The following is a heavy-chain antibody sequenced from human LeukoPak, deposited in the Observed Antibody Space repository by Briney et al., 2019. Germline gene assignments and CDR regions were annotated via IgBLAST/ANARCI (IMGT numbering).Heavy chain of an antibody. J-gene: IGHJ5*02. CDR1: GYTFTSYY. Sequence: GASVKVSCKASGYTFTSYYMHWVRQAPGQGLELMGIINPSGGSTSYAQKFQGRVTMTRDTSTSTVYMELSSLRSEDTAVYYCARDGYYDFWSGYYRWFDPWGQGTLVTVSS. V-gene: IGHV1-46*01. D-gene: IGHD3-3*01. CDR3: ARDGYYDFWSGYYRWFDP. CDR2: INPSGGST.